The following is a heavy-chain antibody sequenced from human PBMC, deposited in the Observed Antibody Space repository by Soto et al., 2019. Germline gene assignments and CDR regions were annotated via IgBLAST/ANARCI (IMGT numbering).Heavy chain of an antibody. Sequence: QVHLVQSGAEVKKPGASVTVSCKGSGYAFTTYGITWVRQAPGQGLEWMGWISAHHGNTNYAQKLQGRVTVTRDTSTSTAYMELRSLRSDDTAVYYCARGRYGDYWGQGALVTVSS. CDR3: ARGRYGDY. J-gene: IGHJ4*02. CDR1: GYAFTTYG. D-gene: IGHD1-1*01. CDR2: ISAHHGNT. V-gene: IGHV1-18*01.